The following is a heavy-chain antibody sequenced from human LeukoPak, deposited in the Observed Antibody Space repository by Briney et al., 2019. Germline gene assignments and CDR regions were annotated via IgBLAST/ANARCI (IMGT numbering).Heavy chain of an antibody. CDR1: RFTFSNYA. D-gene: IGHD5-18*01. J-gene: IGHJ4*02. CDR2: IGGNGGST. V-gene: IGHV3-23*01. CDR3: AKDIAQGYTYGSIEQDY. Sequence: GGSLRLSCAASRFTFSNYAMSWVRQAPGKGLEWVSAIGGNGGSTYYADSVKGRFTISRDNSKDTLYLQMNSLRAEDTAVYYCAKDIAQGYTYGSIEQDYWGQGTLVTVSS.